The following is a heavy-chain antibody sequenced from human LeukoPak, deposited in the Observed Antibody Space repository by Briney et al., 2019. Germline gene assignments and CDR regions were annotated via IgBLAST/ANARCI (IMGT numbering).Heavy chain of an antibody. D-gene: IGHD4-11*01. J-gene: IGHJ6*02. Sequence: PAGYVRLSCAAYGFTGSSYCMTWVRQAPGKGREWVSVMYSGGSTYYADSVKGRVAISRDNSQNTVFLQMNSVRVEDTAVYYCARSYSNHLFGMDVWGQGTAVTVSS. CDR2: MYSGGST. CDR1: GFTGSSYC. V-gene: IGHV3-66*01. CDR3: ARSYSNHLFGMDV.